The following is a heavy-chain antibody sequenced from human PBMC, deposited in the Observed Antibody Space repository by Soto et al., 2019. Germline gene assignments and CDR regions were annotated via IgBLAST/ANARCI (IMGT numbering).Heavy chain of an antibody. Sequence: VQLVESGGGLIQPGGSLRLSCAASGFTVSSNYMSWVRQAPGEGLEWVSVIYSGGSTYYADSVKGRFTISRDNSKNTLYLQMNSLRAEDTAVYYCARDAGRSNYYYGMDVWGQGTTVTVSS. CDR1: GFTVSSNY. CDR3: ARDAGRSNYYYGMDV. CDR2: IYSGGST. V-gene: IGHV3-53*01. J-gene: IGHJ6*02.